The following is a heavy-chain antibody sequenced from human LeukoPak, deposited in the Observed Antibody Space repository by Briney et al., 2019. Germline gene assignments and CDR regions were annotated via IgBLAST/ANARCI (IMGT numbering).Heavy chain of an antibody. J-gene: IGHJ5*02. CDR3: ARVTILVATGTDWFDP. CDR2: ISAYNGNT. D-gene: IGHD2-8*02. Sequence: ASVTVSFKASGYTFTSYSVSWVRQAPGQGPEWMGWISAYNGNTNYAQKLQGRVTMTTDTSTSTAYMELRSLRSDDTAVYYCARVTILVATGTDWFDPWGQGTLVTVSS. CDR1: GYTFTSYS. V-gene: IGHV1-18*01.